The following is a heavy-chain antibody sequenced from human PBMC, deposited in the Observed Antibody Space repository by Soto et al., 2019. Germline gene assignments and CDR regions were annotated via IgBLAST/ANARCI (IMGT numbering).Heavy chain of an antibody. V-gene: IGHV4-39*01. CDR1: GGSISSSSYY. J-gene: IGHJ4*02. CDR2: IYYSGST. Sequence: SETLSLTCTVSGGSISSSSYYWGWIRQPPGKGLEWIGSIYYSGSTYYNPSLKSRVTISVDTSKNQFSLKLSSVTAADTAVYYCARRVGWELSSHYFDYWGQGTLVTVSS. CDR3: ARRVGWELSSHYFDY. D-gene: IGHD1-26*01.